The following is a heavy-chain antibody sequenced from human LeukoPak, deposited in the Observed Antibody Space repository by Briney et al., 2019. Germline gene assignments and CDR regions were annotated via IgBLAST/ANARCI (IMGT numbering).Heavy chain of an antibody. CDR3: ARYVVYGSGKYYFDY. D-gene: IGHD3-10*01. CDR1: GGSVSSTTYF. Sequence: SETLSLTCTVSGGSVSSTTYFWSWIRQPPGQGLEWIASINYSGSTYHNPSFKSRVTISVDTSENQFSLKLSSVTAAHTAVYYCARYVVYGSGKYYFDYWGQGTLVTVSS. J-gene: IGHJ4*02. V-gene: IGHV4-39*01. CDR2: INYSGST.